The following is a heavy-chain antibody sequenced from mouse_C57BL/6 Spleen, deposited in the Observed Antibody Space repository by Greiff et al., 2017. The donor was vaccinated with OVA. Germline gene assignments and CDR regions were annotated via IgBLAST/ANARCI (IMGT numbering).Heavy chain of an antibody. J-gene: IGHJ1*03. V-gene: IGHV1-52*01. D-gene: IGHD1-1*01. CDR1: GYTFTSYW. CDR2: IDPSDSET. Sequence: QVQLQQPGAELVRPGSSVKLSCKASGYTFTSYWMHWVKQRPIQGLEWIGNIDPSDSETHYTQKFKDKATLTVDKSSSTAYMQISSMTAEDYAVYYSARWRSYVSSPGVWGTATTVTVSS. CDR3: ARWRSYVSSPGV.